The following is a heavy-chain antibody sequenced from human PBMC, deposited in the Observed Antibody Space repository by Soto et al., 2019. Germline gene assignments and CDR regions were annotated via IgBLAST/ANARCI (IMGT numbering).Heavy chain of an antibody. V-gene: IGHV3-74*01. Sequence: PGGSLRLSCAASGFTFSSYRMHWVRQAPGKGLVWVSRINSDGSSTSYADSVKGRFTISRDNAKNTLYLQMNSLRAEDTAVYYCARGMVHYYDSSGYSNYYYYGMDVWGQGTTVTVSS. D-gene: IGHD3-22*01. CDR3: ARGMVHYYDSSGYSNYYYYGMDV. CDR1: GFTFSSYR. CDR2: INSDGSST. J-gene: IGHJ6*02.